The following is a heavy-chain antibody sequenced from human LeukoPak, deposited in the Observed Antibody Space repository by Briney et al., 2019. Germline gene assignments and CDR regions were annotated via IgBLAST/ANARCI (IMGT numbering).Heavy chain of an antibody. CDR2: IYSGGST. V-gene: IGHV3-53*01. J-gene: IGHJ3*02. Sequence: PGGSLRLSCAASGFTFSNAWMSWVRQAPGKGLEWVSVIYSGGSTYYADSVKGRFTISRDNSKNTLYLQMNSLRAEDTAVYYCARSPSSWYRHDAFDIWGQGTMVTVSS. D-gene: IGHD6-13*01. CDR1: GFTFSNAW. CDR3: ARSPSSWYRHDAFDI.